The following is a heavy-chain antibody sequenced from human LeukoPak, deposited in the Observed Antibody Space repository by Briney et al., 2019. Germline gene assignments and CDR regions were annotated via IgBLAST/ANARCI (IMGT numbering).Heavy chain of an antibody. V-gene: IGHV3-73*01. D-gene: IGHD5-18*01. CDR2: IRSKAANYAT. CDR1: GFTFSGSA. CDR3: ARTPPGMANAFYFDY. J-gene: IGHJ4*02. Sequence: GGSLRLSCATSGFTFSGSAMHWVRQASGKGLEWVGRIRSKAANYATAYAASVKGSFTVSRDDSENTAYLQMNSLKTEDTAVYYCARTPPGMANAFYFDYWGQGILVTVSS.